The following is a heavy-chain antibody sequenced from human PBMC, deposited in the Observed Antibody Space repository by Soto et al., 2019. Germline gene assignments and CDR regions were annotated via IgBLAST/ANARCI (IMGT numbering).Heavy chain of an antibody. J-gene: IGHJ5*02. D-gene: IGHD2-2*01. CDR3: TTRRIVVVPAPTWFDP. V-gene: IGHV3-15*01. CDR1: GFTFSKAW. Sequence: GGSLRLSCAASGFTFSKAWMSWVRQAPGKGLEWVGLIKSKTDGGTTDYAAPVKGRFTVSRDDSKNTLYLQMNSLKTEDTAVYYCTTRRIVVVPAPTWFDPWGPGTLVTVSS. CDR2: IKSKTDGGTT.